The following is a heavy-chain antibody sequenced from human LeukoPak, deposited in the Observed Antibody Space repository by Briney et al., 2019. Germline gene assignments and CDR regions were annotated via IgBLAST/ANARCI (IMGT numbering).Heavy chain of an antibody. CDR1: GFTFSSYE. V-gene: IGHV3-48*03. Sequence: GGSLRLSCAASGFTFSSYEMNWVRQAPGKGLEWVSFISPSGSTTFYADSVKGRFTISRDNSKNTLYLQMNSLRAEDTAVYYCARDSVSSGWYFDYWGQGTLVTVSS. J-gene: IGHJ4*02. CDR3: ARDSVSSGWYFDY. D-gene: IGHD6-19*01. CDR2: ISPSGSTT.